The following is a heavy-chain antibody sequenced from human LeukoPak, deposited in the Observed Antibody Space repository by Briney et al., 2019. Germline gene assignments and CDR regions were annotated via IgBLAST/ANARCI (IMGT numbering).Heavy chain of an antibody. CDR1: GYTFTSYY. J-gene: IGHJ4*02. Sequence: ASVKVSCKASGYTFTSYYMHWVRQAPGQGLEWMGWISAYNGNTNYAQKLQGRVTMTTDTSTSTAYMELRSLRSDDTAVYYCARAVDYYDSFDYWGQGTLVTVSS. D-gene: IGHD3-22*01. V-gene: IGHV1-18*04. CDR3: ARAVDYYDSFDY. CDR2: ISAYNGNT.